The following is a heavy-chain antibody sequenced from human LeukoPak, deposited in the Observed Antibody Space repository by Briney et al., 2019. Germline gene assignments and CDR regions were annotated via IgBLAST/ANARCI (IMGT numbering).Heavy chain of an antibody. CDR1: GYTFTSYG. J-gene: IGHJ4*02. Sequence: GASVKVSCKASGYTFTSYGFSWVRQAPGQGLEWMGWISAYNGNTNYAQKLQGRVTMTTDTSTSTACMELRSLRSDDTAVYYCARDRGRTSFDYWGQGTLVTVSS. CDR3: ARDRGRTSFDY. D-gene: IGHD1-26*01. V-gene: IGHV1-18*01. CDR2: ISAYNGNT.